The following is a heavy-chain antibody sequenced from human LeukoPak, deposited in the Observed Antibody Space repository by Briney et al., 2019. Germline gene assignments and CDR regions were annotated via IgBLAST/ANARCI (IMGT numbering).Heavy chain of an antibody. CDR3: ASPGSGYDFGFDY. Sequence: GGSLRLSCAASGFTVSSNYMSWVRQAPGKGLEWVSVIYSGGSTYYADSVKGRFTISRDNSKNTLYLQMNSLRAEDTAVYYCASPGSGYDFGFDYWGQGTLVTVSS. CDR1: GFTVSSNY. J-gene: IGHJ4*02. V-gene: IGHV3-53*01. D-gene: IGHD5-12*01. CDR2: IYSGGST.